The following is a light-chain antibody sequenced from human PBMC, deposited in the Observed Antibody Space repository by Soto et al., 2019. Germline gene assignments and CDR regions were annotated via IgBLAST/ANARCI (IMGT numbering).Light chain of an antibody. J-gene: IGKJ5*01. CDR2: GAS. CDR1: QSVSSSY. CDR3: QQYGSLPPT. V-gene: IGKV3-20*01. Sequence: EIVLTQSPGTLPLSPGERATLSCRASQSVSSSYLAWYQQKPGQAPRLPIYGASSRATGIPDRISGSGSGTDFTLTISRLEPEDFAVYYCQQYGSLPPTFGQGTRLEIK.